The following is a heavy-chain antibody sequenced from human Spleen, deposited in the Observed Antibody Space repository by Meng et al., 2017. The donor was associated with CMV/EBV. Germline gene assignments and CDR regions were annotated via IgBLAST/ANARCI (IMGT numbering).Heavy chain of an antibody. CDR3: AKDGGYYYYYGMDV. D-gene: IGHD6-13*01. Sequence: GESLKISCTASGFTFGDYAMSWVRQAPGKGLEWVAVISYDGSNKYYADSVKGRFTISRDNSKNTLYLQMNSLRAEDTAVYYCAKDGGYYYYYGMDVWGQGTTVTVSS. CDR2: ISYDGSNK. V-gene: IGHV3-30-3*02. J-gene: IGHJ6*02. CDR1: GFTFGDYA.